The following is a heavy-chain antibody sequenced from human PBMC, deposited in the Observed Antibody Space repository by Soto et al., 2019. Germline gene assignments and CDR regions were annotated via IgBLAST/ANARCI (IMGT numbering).Heavy chain of an antibody. CDR1: GGSISSGDYY. Sequence: KPSETLSLTCTVSGGSISSGDYYWSWTRQPPGKGLEWIGYIYYSGSTYYNPSLKSRVTISVDTSKNQFSLKLSSVTAADTAVYYCARGSGGVVAAFDYWGQGTLVTVAS. CDR2: IYYSGST. V-gene: IGHV4-30-4*01. CDR3: ARGSGGVVAAFDY. D-gene: IGHD2-15*01. J-gene: IGHJ4*02.